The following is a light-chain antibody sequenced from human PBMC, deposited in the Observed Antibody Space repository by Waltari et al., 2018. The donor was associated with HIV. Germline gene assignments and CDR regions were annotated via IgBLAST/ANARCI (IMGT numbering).Light chain of an antibody. V-gene: IGKV3-15*01. Sequence: EILMTQSPATLSVPPGERVTLPCRASQSVSSDLAWYRQKPGQAPRLLIYNASTRATGPPARFSGSGSGTEFTLTISSLQSEDFAIYYCQQYNNWPPWTFGQGTKVEIK. CDR2: NAS. J-gene: IGKJ1*01. CDR1: QSVSSD. CDR3: QQYNNWPPWT.